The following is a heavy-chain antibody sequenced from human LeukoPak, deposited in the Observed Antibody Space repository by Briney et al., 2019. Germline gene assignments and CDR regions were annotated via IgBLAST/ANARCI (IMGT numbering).Heavy chain of an antibody. Sequence: GGSLRLSCGASGLTFSSYSTNWVRQAPGKGLEWVSYISSDSGARYYADSVKGRFTISRDNAKNSLYLQMNSLRAEDTAVYYCARATQPGFDPWGQGTLVTVSS. V-gene: IGHV3-48*01. CDR2: ISSDSGAR. D-gene: IGHD2-15*01. CDR1: GLTFSSYS. J-gene: IGHJ5*02. CDR3: ARATQPGFDP.